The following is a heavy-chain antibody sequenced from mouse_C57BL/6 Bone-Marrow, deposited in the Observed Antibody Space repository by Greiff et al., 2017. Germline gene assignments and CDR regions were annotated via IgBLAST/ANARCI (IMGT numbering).Heavy chain of an antibody. CDR2: IDPVNGDT. CDR3: TTGGYDEGGFDY. D-gene: IGHD2-2*01. V-gene: IGHV14-4*01. CDR1: GFNIKDDY. Sequence: EVQLQQSGAELVRPGASVKLSCKASGFNIKDDYMHWVKQRPEQGLEWIGWIDPVNGDTEYASKFQGKAPITADTSSNTAYLQLRSLTSEDTAVYYCTTGGYDEGGFDYWGQGTTLTVSS. J-gene: IGHJ2*01.